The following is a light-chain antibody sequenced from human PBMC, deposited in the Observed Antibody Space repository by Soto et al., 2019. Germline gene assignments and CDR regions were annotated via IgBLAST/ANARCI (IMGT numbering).Light chain of an antibody. CDR1: QSVRSSY. CDR2: GAS. Sequence: EMVLTQSPGALSLSAGERATLSCGASQSVRSSYLAWYQQKPGQAPRLLIYGASTRATGIPDRFSGCGSGSDFTLDISRLEPEDFAVYYCQQYGSSPRTFGQGTKVEIK. J-gene: IGKJ1*01. CDR3: QQYGSSPRT. V-gene: IGKV3-20*01.